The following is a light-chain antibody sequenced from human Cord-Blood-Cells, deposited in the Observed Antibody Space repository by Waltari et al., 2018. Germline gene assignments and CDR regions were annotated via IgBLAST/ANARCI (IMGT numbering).Light chain of an antibody. Sequence: SYVLTQPPSVSVAPGKTARITCGGTNIGSKSVHWYQQKPGQAPLLVVYDDSDRPSGIPERFSGSNSGNTATLTISRVEAGDEADYYCQVWDSSSDHYVFGTGTKVTVL. CDR2: DDS. V-gene: IGLV3-21*03. CDR1: NIGSKS. CDR3: QVWDSSSDHYV. J-gene: IGLJ1*01.